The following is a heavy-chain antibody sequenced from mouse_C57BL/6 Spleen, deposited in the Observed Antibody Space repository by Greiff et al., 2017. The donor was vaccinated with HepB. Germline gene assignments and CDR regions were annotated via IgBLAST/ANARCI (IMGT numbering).Heavy chain of an antibody. V-gene: IGHV3-6*01. J-gene: IGHJ3*01. CDR3: ARGYYGLPPAWFAY. CDR2: ISYDGSN. Sequence: EVKLVESGPGLVKPSQSLSLTCSVTGYSITSGYYWNWIRQFPGNKLEWMGYISYDGSNNYNPSLKNRISITRDTSKNQFFLKLNSVTTEDTATYYCARGYYGLPPAWFAYWGQGTLVTVSA. CDR1: GYSITSGYY. D-gene: IGHD1-2*01.